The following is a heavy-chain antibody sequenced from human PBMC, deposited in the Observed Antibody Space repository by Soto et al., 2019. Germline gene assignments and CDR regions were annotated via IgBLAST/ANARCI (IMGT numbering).Heavy chain of an antibody. Sequence: SETLSLTCTVSGGSISSYYWSWIRQPPGKGLEWIGYIYYSGSTNYNPSLKSRVTISVDTSKNQFSLKLSSVTAADTAVYYCARAYEVYYDSPIGFDPWGQGTLVTVPS. CDR1: GGSISSYY. J-gene: IGHJ5*02. V-gene: IGHV4-59*01. CDR3: ARAYEVYYDSPIGFDP. CDR2: IYYSGST. D-gene: IGHD3-22*01.